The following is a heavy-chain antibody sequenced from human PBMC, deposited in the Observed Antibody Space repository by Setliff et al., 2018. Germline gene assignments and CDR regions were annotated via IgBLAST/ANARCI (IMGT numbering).Heavy chain of an antibody. CDR1: GYMFTTYA. CDR2: INTNTGNP. Sequence: ASVKVSCKASGYMFTTYAMSWIRQVPGQGFEWMGWINTNTGNPIYVQGFTGRFVFSLDTSVSTAYLQISSVKAEDTAVYYCARGYCSGGSCADFDYWGQGTLVTVSS. V-gene: IGHV7-4-1*02. J-gene: IGHJ4*02. D-gene: IGHD2-15*01. CDR3: ARGYCSGGSCADFDY.